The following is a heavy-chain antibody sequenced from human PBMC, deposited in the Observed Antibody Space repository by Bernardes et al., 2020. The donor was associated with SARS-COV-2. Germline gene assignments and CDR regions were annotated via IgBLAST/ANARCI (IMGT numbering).Heavy chain of an antibody. CDR1: GFTFSSYA. V-gene: IGHV3-23*01. CDR3: AKVTLGLTSGAFDY. CDR2: ISGSGGST. D-gene: IGHD2-2*01. Sequence: GGSRRLSCAASGFTFSSYAMSWVRQAPGKGLEWVSAISGSGGSTYYADSVKGRFTISRDNSKNTLYLQMNSLRAEDTAVYYCAKVTLGLTSGAFDYWGQGTLVTVSS. J-gene: IGHJ4*02.